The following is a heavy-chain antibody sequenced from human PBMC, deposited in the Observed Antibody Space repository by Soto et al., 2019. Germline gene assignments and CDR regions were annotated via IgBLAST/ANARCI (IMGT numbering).Heavy chain of an antibody. CDR1: GYPLTAKY. Sequence: ASVKVSCKASGYPLTAKYLHWVRQAPGQGLEWMGWINPSSGGTKEAQKFRGRVTMTRDTSISAAYMELSRLTSDDTAVYYCAKGGSSWTEWFGPWGQGTLVTVSS. CDR2: INPSSGGT. D-gene: IGHD6-13*01. CDR3: AKGGSSWTEWFGP. V-gene: IGHV1-2*02. J-gene: IGHJ5*02.